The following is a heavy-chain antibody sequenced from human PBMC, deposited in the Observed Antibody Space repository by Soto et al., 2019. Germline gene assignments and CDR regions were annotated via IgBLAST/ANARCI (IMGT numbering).Heavy chain of an antibody. CDR1: GGSISSHY. V-gene: IGHV4-34*01. J-gene: IGHJ4*02. CDR2: INHSGST. D-gene: IGHD3-16*02. CDR3: ARARVDYDYIWGSYRPSWYFDY. Sequence: SETLSHTCTVSGGSISSHYWSWIRQPTGKGLEWIGEINHSGSTNYNPSLKSRVTISVDTSKNQFSLKLSSVTAADTAVYYCARARVDYDYIWGSYRPSWYFDYWGQGTLVTVS.